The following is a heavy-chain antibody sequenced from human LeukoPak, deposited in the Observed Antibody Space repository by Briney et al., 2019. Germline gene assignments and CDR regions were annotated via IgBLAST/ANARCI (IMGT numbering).Heavy chain of an antibody. CDR3: ARVRWGGLYYFDY. CDR1: GFTFSSYN. V-gene: IGHV3-21*01. D-gene: IGHD3-16*01. CDR2: ISSSSSYI. J-gene: IGHJ4*02. Sequence: PGGSLRLSCAASGFTFSSYNMNWVRQAPGKGLEWVSSISSSSSYIYYADSVKGRFTISRDNAKNSLYLQMNSLRAEDTAVYYCARVRWGGLYYFDYWGQGTLVTVSS.